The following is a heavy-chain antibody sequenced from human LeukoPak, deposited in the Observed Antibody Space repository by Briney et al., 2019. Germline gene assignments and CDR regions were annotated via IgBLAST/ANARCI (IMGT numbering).Heavy chain of an antibody. CDR2: ISAYDGNT. V-gene: IGHV1-18*01. J-gene: IGHJ5*02. CDR3: ARDLPWGYDSSATVDWLDP. D-gene: IGHD3-22*01. Sequence: ASVKVSCKASGYTFSSSGISWVRQAPGQGLEWMGWISAYDGNTNYAQKLQGRCTMTTDTSTSTAYMELRSLRSDDTAVYFCARDLPWGYDSSATVDWLDPWGQGTLVTVSS. CDR1: GYTFSSSG.